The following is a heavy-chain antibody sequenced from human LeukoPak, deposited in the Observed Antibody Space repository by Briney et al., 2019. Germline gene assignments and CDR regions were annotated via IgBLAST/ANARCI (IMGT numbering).Heavy chain of an antibody. V-gene: IGHV1-69*05. Sequence: ASVKVSCKASGGTFSSYAISWVRQAPGQGLEWMGRIIPIFGTANYAQKFQGRVTITTDGSTSTAYMELSSLRSEDTAVYYCARGTAVAGHFDYWGQGTLVTVSS. J-gene: IGHJ4*02. D-gene: IGHD6-19*01. CDR1: GGTFSSYA. CDR3: ARGTAVAGHFDY. CDR2: IIPIFGTA.